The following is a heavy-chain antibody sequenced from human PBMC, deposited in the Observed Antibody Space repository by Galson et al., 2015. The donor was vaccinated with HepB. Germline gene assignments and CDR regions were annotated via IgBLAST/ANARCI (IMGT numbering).Heavy chain of an antibody. D-gene: IGHD3-22*01. Sequence: SLRLSCAASGFTFSNCAMHWVRQAPGKGLEWVAVIWYDGNNKYYADSVEGRFTISRDNSKNTVYLQMNSLRVEDTAVYYCARDLYDSSHNGYRNGPFDYWGQGTLVTVSS. CDR2: IWYDGNNK. V-gene: IGHV3-33*01. CDR1: GFTFSNCA. J-gene: IGHJ4*02. CDR3: ARDLYDSSHNGYRNGPFDY.